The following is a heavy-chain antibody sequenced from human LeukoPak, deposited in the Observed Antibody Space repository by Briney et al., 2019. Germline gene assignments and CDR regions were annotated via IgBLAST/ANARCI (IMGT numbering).Heavy chain of an antibody. Sequence: EASVKVSCEASGYTLTSYGINWMRRAPGQGLEWMGWISTQSGNTNYAQKVQGRLTLTTDRSTNTAYMELRSLRSDDTAVYYCARGAYGDKWGQGTMVTVSS. CDR3: ARGAYGDK. V-gene: IGHV1-18*01. CDR1: GYTLTSYG. D-gene: IGHD4-17*01. J-gene: IGHJ4*02. CDR2: ISTQSGNT.